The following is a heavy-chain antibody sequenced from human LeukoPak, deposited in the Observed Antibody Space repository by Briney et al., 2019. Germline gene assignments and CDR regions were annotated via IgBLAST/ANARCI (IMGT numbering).Heavy chain of an antibody. CDR3: ARDRYGDFEDY. J-gene: IGHJ4*01. CDR2: ISYSGTP. V-gene: IGHV4-30-4*08. CDR1: GASFNAADYY. Sequence: SETLSLTCNVSGASFNAADYYWTWIRQPPGKGLEWIGYISYSGTPYYSPSLNSRVTISLDTSKNQFSLKLNSVTAADTAMYYCARDRYGDFEDYWGHGTLVTVSS. D-gene: IGHD4-17*01.